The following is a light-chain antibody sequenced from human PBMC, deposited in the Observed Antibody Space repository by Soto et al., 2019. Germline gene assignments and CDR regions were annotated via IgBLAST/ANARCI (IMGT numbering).Light chain of an antibody. CDR2: AAS. J-gene: IGKJ4*01. Sequence: EIVLTQSPGTLSLSPGERATLSCRASQSVSSKYLGWYQQKPGQAPRLLIYAASNRATGIPARFSGSGSGTDFTLTISSLEPEDFAVYYCQQRSNWPLTFGGGTKVDIK. V-gene: IGKV3-11*01. CDR1: QSVSSKY. CDR3: QQRSNWPLT.